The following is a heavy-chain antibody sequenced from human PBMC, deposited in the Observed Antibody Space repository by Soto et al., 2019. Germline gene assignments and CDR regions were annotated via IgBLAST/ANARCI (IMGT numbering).Heavy chain of an antibody. CDR3: AGGLDTYYYDSSGSY. CDR2: INPNSGGT. CDR1: GYTFTGYY. D-gene: IGHD3-22*01. V-gene: IGHV1-2*02. Sequence: GASVKVSCKASGYTFTGYYMHWVRQAPGQGLEWMGWINPNSGGTNYAQKFQGRVTITRDTPISTAYMELSRLRSDDTAVYYCAGGLDTYYYDSSGSYWGQGTLVTVSS. J-gene: IGHJ4*02.